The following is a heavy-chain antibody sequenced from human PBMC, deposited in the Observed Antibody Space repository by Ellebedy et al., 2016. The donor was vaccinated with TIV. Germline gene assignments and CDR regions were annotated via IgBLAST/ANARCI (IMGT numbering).Heavy chain of an antibody. CDR2: ISYDGSNK. D-gene: IGHD6-19*01. V-gene: IGHV3-30*18. CDR3: AKEVSAGNGALDI. Sequence: GESLKISXAASGFTFSSYGMHWVRQAPGKGLEWVAVISYDGSNKYYADSVKGRFTISRDNSKNTLYLQMNSLRAEDTAVYYCAKEVSAGNGALDIWGQGTMVTVSS. CDR1: GFTFSSYG. J-gene: IGHJ3*02.